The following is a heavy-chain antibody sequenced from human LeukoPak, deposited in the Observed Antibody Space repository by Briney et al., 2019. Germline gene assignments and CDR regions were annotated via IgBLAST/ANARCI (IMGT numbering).Heavy chain of an antibody. CDR1: GGSISSSY. D-gene: IGHD3-10*01. J-gene: IGHJ6*02. CDR3: ARECSSGICPYNNMDV. V-gene: IGHV4-4*07. CDR2: IYSSGGT. Sequence: PSETLSLTCTVSGGSISSSYWTWIRQPAGKGLEWIGRIYSSGGTNYNPSLKSRLTMSVDTSRNQFSLKLNSVTAADTAVYYCARECSSGICPYNNMDVWGQGTTVTVSS.